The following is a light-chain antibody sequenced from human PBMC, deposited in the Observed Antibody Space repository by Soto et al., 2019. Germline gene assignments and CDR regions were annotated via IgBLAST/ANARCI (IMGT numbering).Light chain of an antibody. CDR1: XSVSSSY. J-gene: IGKJ5*01. V-gene: IGKV3-20*01. CDR2: GAS. Sequence: EIVLTQSPGTLSLSPGEXXXXXXXXXXSVSSSYLAWYQQKPGQAPRLLIYGASSRATGIPDRFSGSGSGTDFTLTISRLEPEDFAVYYCQQYGSSPPITFGQGTRRRL. CDR3: QQYGSSPPIT.